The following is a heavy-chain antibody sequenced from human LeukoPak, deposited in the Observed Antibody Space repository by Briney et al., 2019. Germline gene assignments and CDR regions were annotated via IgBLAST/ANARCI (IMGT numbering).Heavy chain of an antibody. CDR2: IVVGSGNT. CDR3: AATHYYYDSSGYYLGYYYYGMDV. J-gene: IGHJ6*02. V-gene: IGHV1-58*02. CDR1: GFTFTSSA. D-gene: IGHD3-22*01. Sequence: ASVKVSCKASGFTFTSSAMQWVRQARGQRLEWIGWIVVGSGNTNYAQKFQERVTITRNMSTGTAYMELSSLRSEDTAVYYCAATHYYYDSSGYYLGYYYYGMDVWGQGTTVTVSS.